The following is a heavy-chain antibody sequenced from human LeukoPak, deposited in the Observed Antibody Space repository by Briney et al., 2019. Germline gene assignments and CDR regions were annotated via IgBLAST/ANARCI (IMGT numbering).Heavy chain of an antibody. V-gene: IGHV4-59*01. CDR1: GGSISSYY. CDR3: ARDSGAIAVAGHSYYYGMDV. J-gene: IGHJ6*02. D-gene: IGHD6-19*01. CDR2: IYYSGGT. Sequence: SETLSLTCTVSGGSISSYYWSWVRQPPGKGLEWIGYIYYSGGTNYNPSPKSRGTISVDTSKNQFSLKLRSVTAADTAAYYCARDSGAIAVAGHSYYYGMDVWGQGTTVTVSS.